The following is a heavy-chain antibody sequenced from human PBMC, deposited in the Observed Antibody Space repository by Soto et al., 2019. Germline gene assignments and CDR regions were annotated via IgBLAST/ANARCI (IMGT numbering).Heavy chain of an antibody. D-gene: IGHD1-1*01. CDR1: GGSISSDNW. CDR2: IYHSGST. Sequence: PSDTLSLTCTVSGGSISSDNWWSWVRQPPGKGLEWIGEIYHSGSTNYNPPLKSRVTISVDKSKNQFSLKLTSVTAADTAVYYCARKGYSGHFDYWGQGTLVTVSS. CDR3: ARKGYSGHFDY. J-gene: IGHJ4*02. V-gene: IGHV4-4*02.